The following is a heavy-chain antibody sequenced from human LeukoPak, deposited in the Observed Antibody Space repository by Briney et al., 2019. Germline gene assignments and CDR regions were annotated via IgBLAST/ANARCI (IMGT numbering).Heavy chain of an antibody. D-gene: IGHD3-22*01. J-gene: IGHJ4*02. CDR3: ATVRYYDSSGYLSRFDY. Sequence: ASVKVSCKASGYTFTSYYMHWVRQAPGKGLEWMGGFDPEDGETIYAQKFQGRVTMTEDTSTDTAYMELSSLRSEDTAVYYCATVRYYDSSGYLSRFDYWGQGTLVTVSS. CDR1: GYTFTSYY. CDR2: FDPEDGET. V-gene: IGHV1-24*01.